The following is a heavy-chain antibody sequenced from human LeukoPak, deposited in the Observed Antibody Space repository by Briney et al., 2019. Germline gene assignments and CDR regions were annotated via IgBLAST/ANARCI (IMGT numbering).Heavy chain of an antibody. CDR1: GYTFTGYY. Sequence: ASVKVSCKASGYTFTGYYMHWVRQAPGQGLEWMGWINPNSGGTNYAQKFQGWVTMTRDTSISTAYMELSRLRSDDTAVYYCARAPQPLAAAGTDYFDYWGQGTLVTVSP. CDR3: ARAPQPLAAAGTDYFDY. D-gene: IGHD6-13*01. J-gene: IGHJ4*02. V-gene: IGHV1-2*04. CDR2: INPNSGGT.